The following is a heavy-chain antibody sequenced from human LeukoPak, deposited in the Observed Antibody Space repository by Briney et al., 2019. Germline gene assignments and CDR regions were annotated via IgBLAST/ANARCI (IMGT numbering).Heavy chain of an antibody. V-gene: IGHV3-23*01. Sequence: GGTLRLSCAAPGFTFKKYDVTWVRQAPGKGLEWVSGIRASGGATYYADSWKGRFNISRDNSANTLYLLMNSLRGEDTALYYCALLGSKLLWRIDYWGQGTLVTVSS. D-gene: IGHD3-10*01. J-gene: IGHJ4*02. CDR2: IRASGGAT. CDR3: ALLGSKLLWRIDY. CDR1: GFTFKKYD.